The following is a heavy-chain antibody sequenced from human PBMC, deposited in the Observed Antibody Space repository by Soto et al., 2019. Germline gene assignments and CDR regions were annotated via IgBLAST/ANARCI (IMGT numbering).Heavy chain of an antibody. CDR3: ARAHRGFDP. Sequence: SETLSLTCTVSGGSISSYYWSWIRQPPGKGLEWIGYIYYSGSTNYNPSLKSRVTISVDTSKNQFSLNLSSVTAADTAVYYCARAHRGFDPWGQGTRVTVSS. V-gene: IGHV4-59*08. CDR1: GGSISSYY. J-gene: IGHJ5*02. CDR2: IYYSGST.